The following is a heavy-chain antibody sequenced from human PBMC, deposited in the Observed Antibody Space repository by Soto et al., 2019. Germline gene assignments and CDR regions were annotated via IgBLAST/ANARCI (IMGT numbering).Heavy chain of an antibody. CDR1: GFTVTTNY. V-gene: IGHV3-53*02. D-gene: IGHD1-26*01. CDR3: AKKSPSSIQGWAFAMDV. Sequence: EVQLVETGGGLIQPGGYLRLSCLASGFTVTTNYMIWVRQPPGKGLEWVSTTFSGGSTNYADSVRGRFSISRDNSKNTVYLQMTNLRVEDTAVYYCAKKSPSSIQGWAFAMDVWGQGTTVSVSS. CDR2: TFSGGST. J-gene: IGHJ6*02.